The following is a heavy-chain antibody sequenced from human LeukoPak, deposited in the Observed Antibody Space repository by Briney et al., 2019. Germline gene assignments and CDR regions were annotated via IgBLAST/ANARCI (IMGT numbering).Heavy chain of an antibody. Sequence: ASVKVSCKASGYTFTGYYMHWVRQAPAQGLEWMGWINPNSGGTNYAQKFQGRVTMTRDTSISTAYMELTRLTSDDTAVYYCTRDRSSGSNWFDPWGQGTLVTVSS. D-gene: IGHD6-19*01. CDR2: INPNSGGT. CDR1: GYTFTGYY. J-gene: IGHJ5*02. CDR3: TRDRSSGSNWFDP. V-gene: IGHV1-2*02.